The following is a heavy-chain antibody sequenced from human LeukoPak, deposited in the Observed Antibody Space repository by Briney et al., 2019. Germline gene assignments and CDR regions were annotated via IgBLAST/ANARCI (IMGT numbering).Heavy chain of an antibody. D-gene: IGHD2-15*01. Sequence: SVKVSFKASGGTFSSYAISGVRQAPAQGLGWMGGIIPIFGTANYAQKLQGRASITADESTSTASMELSSMRSEDPAVYYCALDRECSGGSCYLEITQHAFDIWGQGTMVTVSS. V-gene: IGHV1-69*01. J-gene: IGHJ3*02. CDR1: GGTFSSYA. CDR2: IIPIFGTA. CDR3: ALDRECSGGSCYLEITQHAFDI.